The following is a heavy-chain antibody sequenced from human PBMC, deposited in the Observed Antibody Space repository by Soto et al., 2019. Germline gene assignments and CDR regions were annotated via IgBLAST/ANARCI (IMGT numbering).Heavy chain of an antibody. D-gene: IGHD3-9*01. CDR2: ISYDGSNK. Sequence: PGGSLRLSCAASGFTFSSYAMHWVRQAPGKGLEWVAVISYDGSNKYYADSVKGRFTISRDNSKNTLYLQMNSLRAEDTAVYYCARADHIPLGNFDWLHRIYYYYYGMDVWGQGTTVTVSS. J-gene: IGHJ6*02. CDR3: ARADHIPLGNFDWLHRIYYYYYGMDV. V-gene: IGHV3-30-3*01. CDR1: GFTFSSYA.